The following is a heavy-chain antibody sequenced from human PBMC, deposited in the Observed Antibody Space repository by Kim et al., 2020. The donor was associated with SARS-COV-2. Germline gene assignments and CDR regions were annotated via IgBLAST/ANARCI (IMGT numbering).Heavy chain of an antibody. D-gene: IGHD3-10*01. CDR2: IIPIFGTA. J-gene: IGHJ6*02. Sequence: SVKVSCKASGGTFSSYAISWVRQAPGQGLEWMGGIIPIFGTANYAQKFQGRVTITADESTSTAYMELSSLRSEDTAVYYCARALWFGGTMPPYYYGMDVWGQGTTVTVSS. V-gene: IGHV1-69*13. CDR1: GGTFSSYA. CDR3: ARALWFGGTMPPYYYGMDV.